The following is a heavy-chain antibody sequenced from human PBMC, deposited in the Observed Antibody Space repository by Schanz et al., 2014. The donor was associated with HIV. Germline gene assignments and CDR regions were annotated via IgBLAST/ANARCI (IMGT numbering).Heavy chain of an antibody. J-gene: IGHJ4*02. CDR1: GFTFSSYG. D-gene: IGHD6-13*01. Sequence: VQLLESGGGLVQPGGSLRLSCAASGFTFSSYGIHWVRQAPGKGLEWVAVISYDGSNKYYADSVKGRFTISRDNSKNTLYLQMNSLRAEDTAVYYCARHPRPYSSSWYEYYFDYWGQGTLVTVSS. V-gene: IGHV3-30-3*01. CDR2: ISYDGSNK. CDR3: ARHPRPYSSSWYEYYFDY.